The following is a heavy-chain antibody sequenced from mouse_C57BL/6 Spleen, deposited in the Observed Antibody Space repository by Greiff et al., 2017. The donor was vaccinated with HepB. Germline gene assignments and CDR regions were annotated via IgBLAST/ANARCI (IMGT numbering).Heavy chain of an antibody. CDR3: AKADYYGSSPNWYVDV. D-gene: IGHD1-1*01. V-gene: IGHV1-69*01. Sequence: QVQLQQPGAELVMPGASVKLSCKASGYTFTSYWMHWVKQRPGQGLEWIGEIDPSDSYTNYNQKFKGKSTLTVDKSSSTAYMQLSSLTSEDSAVYYCAKADYYGSSPNWYVDVWGTGTTVTVSS. CDR1: GYTFTSYW. J-gene: IGHJ1*03. CDR2: IDPSDSYT.